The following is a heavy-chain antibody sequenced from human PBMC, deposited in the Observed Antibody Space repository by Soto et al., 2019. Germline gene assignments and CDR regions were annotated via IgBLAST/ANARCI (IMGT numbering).Heavy chain of an antibody. V-gene: IGHV3-66*01. D-gene: IGHD2-2*02. Sequence: EVQLVESGGGLVQPGGSLRLSCAASGFTVSSNYMSWVRQAPGKGLEWVSVIYSGGSTYYADSVKGRFTISRDNSKXTXXLQMNSLRAEDTAVYYCARDKCSSTSRYMDYGMDVWGQGTTVTVSS. CDR1: GFTVSSNY. CDR3: ARDKCSSTSRYMDYGMDV. CDR2: IYSGGST. J-gene: IGHJ6*02.